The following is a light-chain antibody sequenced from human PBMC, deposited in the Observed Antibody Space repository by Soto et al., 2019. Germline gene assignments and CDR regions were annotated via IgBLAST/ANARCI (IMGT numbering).Light chain of an antibody. CDR2: WAS. CDR1: QTVLYSSNNKNY. V-gene: IGKV4-1*01. J-gene: IGKJ2*01. CDR3: QQYYSAPYA. Sequence: DIVVTQTPDSLALSLGERATINCKSSQTVLYSSNNKNYLGWYQQKPGQTPKLLFYWASTRESGVPDRFSASGSGTDFTLTIPNLQAEDVAVYYCQQYYSAPYAFGQGTKVEIK.